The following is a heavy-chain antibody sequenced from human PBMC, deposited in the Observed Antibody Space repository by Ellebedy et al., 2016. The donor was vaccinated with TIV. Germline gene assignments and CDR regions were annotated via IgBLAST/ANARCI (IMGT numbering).Heavy chain of an antibody. CDR2: FDPEDGET. CDR1: GYTLTDLS. J-gene: IGHJ2*01. CDR3: ARGPYGDISVWYFDV. D-gene: IGHD4-23*01. V-gene: IGHV1-24*01. Sequence: ASVKVSCKVSGYTLTDLSMHWVRQAPGKGLEWMGGFDPEDGETIYAQKFQGRVTMTEDTSTDTAYMELSSLRSDDTAVYYCARGPYGDISVWYFDVWGRGTLVTVSS.